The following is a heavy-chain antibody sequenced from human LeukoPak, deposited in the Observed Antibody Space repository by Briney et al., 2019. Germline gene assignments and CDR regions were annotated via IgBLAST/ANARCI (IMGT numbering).Heavy chain of an antibody. V-gene: IGHV3-7*01. Sequence: GGSLRLSCAASGFTFSRYWMSWVRQAPGKGLEWVANIKQDGSEKYYVDSVKGRFTISRDNAKNSMYLQMNSLRAEDTAVYYCARETMGADIVVVPTPFDAFDLWGQGTMVTASS. CDR2: IKQDGSEK. CDR3: ARETMGADIVVVPTPFDAFDL. CDR1: GFTFSRYW. D-gene: IGHD2-2*01. J-gene: IGHJ3*01.